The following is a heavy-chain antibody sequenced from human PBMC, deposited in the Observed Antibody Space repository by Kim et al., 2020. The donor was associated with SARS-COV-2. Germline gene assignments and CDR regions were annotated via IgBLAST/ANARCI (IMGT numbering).Heavy chain of an antibody. J-gene: IGHJ4*02. CDR2: IGTAGDT. D-gene: IGHD2-2*01. CDR1: GFTFSSYD. CDR3: ARAGYCSSTSCHAYDY. V-gene: IGHV3-13*04. Sequence: GGSLRLSCAASGFTFSSYDMHWVRQATGKGLEWVSAIGTAGDTYYPGSVKGRFTISRENAKNSLYLQMNSLRAGDTAVYYCARAGYCSSTSCHAYDYWGQGTLVTVSS.